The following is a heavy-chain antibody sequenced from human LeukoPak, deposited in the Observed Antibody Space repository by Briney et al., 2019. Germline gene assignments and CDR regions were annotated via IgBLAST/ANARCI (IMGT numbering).Heavy chain of an antibody. V-gene: IGHV3-30-3*02. CDR3: AKPGTNWLTYFDY. CDR2: ISYDGSNK. J-gene: IGHJ4*02. CDR1: GFTFSSYA. Sequence: PGGSLRLSCAASGFTFSSYAMHWVRQAPGKGLEWVAVISYDGSNKYYADSVKGRFTISRDNSKNTLYLQMNNLKPEDTAVYYCAKPGTNWLTYFDYCGQGTLV. D-gene: IGHD2-8*01.